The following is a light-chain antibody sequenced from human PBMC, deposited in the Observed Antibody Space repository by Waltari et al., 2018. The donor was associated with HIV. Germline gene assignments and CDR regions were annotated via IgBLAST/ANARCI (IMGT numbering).Light chain of an antibody. V-gene: IGKV1-5*03. CDR2: KAS. CDR3: QQYNPYST. CDR1: QSISTS. J-gene: IGKJ1*01. Sequence: DIQLTQSPSTLSASIGDRVTLTCRASQSISTSLAWYQQKPGKAPKLLIYKASSLNSGVPSRFSGRGAGTDFTLTISSLQSDDFATYYCQQYNPYSTFGQGTKVELK.